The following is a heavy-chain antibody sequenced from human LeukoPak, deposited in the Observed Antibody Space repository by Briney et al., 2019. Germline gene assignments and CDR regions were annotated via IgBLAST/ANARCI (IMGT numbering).Heavy chain of an antibody. J-gene: IGHJ4*02. V-gene: IGHV1-46*01. CDR3: VISRGWWALFDY. Sequence: GASVKVSCKASAYTFTTFHMHWVRQAPGQGPEWMGMINPSGHSATPTEKFQDRVTMTWDTSTSTDYMDLTSLTSEDTAVYYCVISRGWWALFDYWGQGTLVTVSS. CDR2: INPSGHSA. D-gene: IGHD6-19*01. CDR1: AYTFTTFH.